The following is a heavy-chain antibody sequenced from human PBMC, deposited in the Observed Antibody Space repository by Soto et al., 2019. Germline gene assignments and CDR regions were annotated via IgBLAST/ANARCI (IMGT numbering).Heavy chain of an antibody. CDR1: GGSISSCY. CDR3: ARGGSSWNPTIDY. Sequence: SEALSLTCTVSGGSISSCYWSWIRQPPGKGLEWIGYIYYSGSTNYNPSLKSRVTISVDTSKNQFSLKLSSVTAADTAVYYCARGGSSWNPTIDYWGQGTLVTVSS. CDR2: IYYSGST. J-gene: IGHJ4*02. V-gene: IGHV4-59*01. D-gene: IGHD6-13*01.